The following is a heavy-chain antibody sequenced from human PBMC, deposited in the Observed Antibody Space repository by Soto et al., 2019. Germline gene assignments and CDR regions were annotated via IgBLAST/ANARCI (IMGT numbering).Heavy chain of an antibody. D-gene: IGHD4-4*01. V-gene: IGHV4-34*01. CDR1: GGSFSGYY. Sequence: SETLSLTCAVYGGSFSGYYWSWIRQPPGKGLEWIGEINHSGSTNYNPSLKSRVTISVDTSKNQFSLKLSSVTAADTAVYYCARGFFSNYGMDVWGQGTTVTVSS. CDR3: ARGFFSNYGMDV. J-gene: IGHJ6*02. CDR2: INHSGST.